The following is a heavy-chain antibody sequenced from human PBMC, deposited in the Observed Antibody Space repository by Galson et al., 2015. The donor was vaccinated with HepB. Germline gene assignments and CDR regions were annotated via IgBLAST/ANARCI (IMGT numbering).Heavy chain of an antibody. CDR1: GGSISSYY. Sequence: LSLTCTVSGGSISSYYWSWIRQPPGKGLEWIGYIYYSGSTNYNPSLKSRVTISVDTSKNQFSLKLSSVTAADTAVYYCASGIAAAGPFYFDYWGQGTLVTVSS. J-gene: IGHJ4*02. V-gene: IGHV4-59*01. CDR3: ASGIAAAGPFYFDY. D-gene: IGHD6-13*01. CDR2: IYYSGST.